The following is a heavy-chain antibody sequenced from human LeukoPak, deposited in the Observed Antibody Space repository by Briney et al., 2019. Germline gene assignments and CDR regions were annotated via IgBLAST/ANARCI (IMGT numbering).Heavy chain of an antibody. J-gene: IGHJ5*02. D-gene: IGHD3-10*01. CDR3: ARSGSGSSS. V-gene: IGHV1-18*01. CDR2: ISADNGNT. Sequence: AAVKVSCKASGDTFISYGICWGRPAPGQGRGWGGWISADNGNTNYAQKLQGRVTMTPDTPTSTAYTELRSLRSDDKAVYYCARSGSGSSSWGQGPLAPVSS. CDR1: GDTFISYG.